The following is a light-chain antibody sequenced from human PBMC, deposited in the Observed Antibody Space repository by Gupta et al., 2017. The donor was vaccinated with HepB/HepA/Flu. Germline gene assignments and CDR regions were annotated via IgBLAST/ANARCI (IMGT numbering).Light chain of an antibody. Sequence: MQMTQSPSSLSAYVGDRVTITCRASQDISNSLAWFQQQPGKAPKSLIFAACRVKSGVASRFSGSGSGTDFTLTITSRQPEDFATYYCQQKKISPFTFGHGTKVDV. CDR1: QDISNS. CDR2: AAC. J-gene: IGKJ3*01. CDR3: QQKKISPFT. V-gene: IGKV1-16*01.